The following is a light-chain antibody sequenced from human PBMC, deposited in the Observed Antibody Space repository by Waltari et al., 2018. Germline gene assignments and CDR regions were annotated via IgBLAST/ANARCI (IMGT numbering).Light chain of an antibody. CDR2: RNN. Sequence: QSVLTQPPSASGTPGQRVTISCSGSSSNIGSNFVCWYQHLPGTAPKLLLYRNNPRPSGVPDRFSGSKSGTSASLAISGLRSEDEADYYCAAWEDSLTVRFGGGTKLTVL. CDR1: SSNIGSNF. CDR3: AAWEDSLTVR. V-gene: IGLV1-47*01. J-gene: IGLJ3*02.